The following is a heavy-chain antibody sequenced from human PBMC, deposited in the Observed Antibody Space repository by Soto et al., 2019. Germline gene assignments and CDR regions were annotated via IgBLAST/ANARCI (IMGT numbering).Heavy chain of an antibody. CDR1: GYTFGFFG. D-gene: IGHD2-15*01. CDR3: ASGHLSFDFDP. Sequence: QIQLVESGGDVVQPGRSLRLSCTDSGYTFGFFGMHWVRQSPGKGLEWVAFISAAGTNTYYADSVRGRFTLSRDNCMRTGYLQMNTRRDHYTGLYFCASGHLSFDFDPWGRGTLVTVSS. V-gene: IGHV3-30*03. J-gene: IGHJ5*02. CDR2: ISAAGTNT.